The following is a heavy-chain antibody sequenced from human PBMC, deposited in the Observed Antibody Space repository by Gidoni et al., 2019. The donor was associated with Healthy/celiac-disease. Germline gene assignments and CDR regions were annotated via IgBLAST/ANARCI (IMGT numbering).Heavy chain of an antibody. CDR1: GVTFSSYA. CDR2: ISYDGSNK. D-gene: IGHD5-18*01. Sequence: QVQLVESGGGVVQPGRSLRTSGAASGVTFSSYAMHWVRQAPGKGLGWVAVISYDGSNKYYADSVKGRFTISRDNSKNTLYLQMNSLRAEDTAVYYCARAGSGYSYGDYWGQGTLVTVSS. V-gene: IGHV3-30-3*01. J-gene: IGHJ4*02. CDR3: ARAGSGYSYGDY.